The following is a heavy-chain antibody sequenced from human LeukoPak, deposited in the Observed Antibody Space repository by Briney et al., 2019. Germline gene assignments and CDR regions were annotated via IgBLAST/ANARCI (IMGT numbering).Heavy chain of an antibody. J-gene: IGHJ6*03. CDR1: GDSISSYY. V-gene: IGHV4-4*07. D-gene: IGHD3-10*01. CDR3: ARGRFGELIVRQVLYYYYYMDV. Sequence: SETLSLTCTVSGDSISSYYWSWIRQPAGKGLEWIGRIDTTLTTNYNPSLKSRVTMSLDTSKNHFSLKLSSVTAADTAVYYCARGRFGELIVRQVLYYYYYMDVWGKGTTVT. CDR2: IDTTLTT.